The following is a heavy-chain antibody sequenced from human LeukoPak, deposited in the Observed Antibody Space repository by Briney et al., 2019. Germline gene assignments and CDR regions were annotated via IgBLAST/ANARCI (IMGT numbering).Heavy chain of an antibody. CDR2: TYTSGTT. D-gene: IGHD3-10*01. CDR3: ARDAKYYYGSRTYFFFEY. Sequence: SETLSLTCTVSGGSFSTYYWSWIRQPAGKGLEWIGHTYTSGTTNYNPSLKSRVIMSIDTSKNQFSLKLSSVTAADTAIYYCARDAKYYYGSRTYFFFEYWGQGTLLTVSS. J-gene: IGHJ4*02. V-gene: IGHV4-4*07. CDR1: GGSFSTYY.